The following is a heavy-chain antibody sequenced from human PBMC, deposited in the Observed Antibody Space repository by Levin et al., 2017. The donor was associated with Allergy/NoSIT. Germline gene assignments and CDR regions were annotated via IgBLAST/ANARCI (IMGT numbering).Heavy chain of an antibody. Sequence: GGSLRLSCAASGFTFSSYAMSWVRQAPGKGLEWVSAISGSGGSTYYADSVKGRFTISRDNSKNTLYLQMNSLRAEDTAVYYCAKGTTYYYDSSHLDYWGQGTLVTVSS. J-gene: IGHJ4*02. V-gene: IGHV3-23*01. CDR3: AKGTTYYYDSSHLDY. CDR2: ISGSGGST. CDR1: GFTFSSYA. D-gene: IGHD3-22*01.